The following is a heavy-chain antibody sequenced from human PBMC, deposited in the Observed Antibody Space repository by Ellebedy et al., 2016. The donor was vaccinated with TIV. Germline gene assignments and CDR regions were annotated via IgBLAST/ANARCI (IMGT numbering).Heavy chain of an antibody. Sequence: PGGSLRLSCAASGLSFGSQSMNWVRQAPGKGLEWVSYISSSGNTQYYAQSVKGRFTISRDSSKNTLYLQMNSLRVEDTAVYYCARDPRGGGDYGDNCFDPWGQGTLVTVSS. CDR2: ISSSGNTQ. J-gene: IGHJ5*02. V-gene: IGHV3-48*01. CDR1: GLSFGSQS. CDR3: ARDPRGGGDYGDNCFDP. D-gene: IGHD4-17*01.